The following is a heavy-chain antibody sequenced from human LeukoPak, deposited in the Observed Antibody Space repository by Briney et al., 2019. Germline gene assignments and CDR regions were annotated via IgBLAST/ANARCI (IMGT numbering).Heavy chain of an antibody. CDR2: ISGSGGST. CDR1: GFTVSSND. V-gene: IGHV3-23*01. CDR3: AKRGAYSPPY. Sequence: GGSLRLSCAASGFTVSSNDMSWVRQAPGKGLEWVSAISGSGGSTYYADSVKGRFTISRDNSKNTLYLQMNSLRAEDTAVYYCAKRGAYSPPYWGQGTLVTVSS. D-gene: IGHD5-18*01. J-gene: IGHJ4*02.